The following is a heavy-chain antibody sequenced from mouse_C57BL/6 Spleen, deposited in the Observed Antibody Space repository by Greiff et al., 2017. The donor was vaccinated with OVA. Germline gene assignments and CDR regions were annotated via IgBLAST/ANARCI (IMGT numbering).Heavy chain of an antibody. CDR1: GYAFSSYW. CDR3: ARVPLGREVAY. J-gene: IGHJ3*01. V-gene: IGHV1-80*01. D-gene: IGHD4-1*01. CDR2: IYPGDGDT. Sequence: QVQLKQSGAELVKPGASVKISCKASGYAFSSYWMNWVKQRPGKGLEWIGQIYPGDGDTNYNGKFKGKATLTADKSSSTAYMQLSSLTSEDSAVYFCARVPLGREVAYWGQGTLVTVSA.